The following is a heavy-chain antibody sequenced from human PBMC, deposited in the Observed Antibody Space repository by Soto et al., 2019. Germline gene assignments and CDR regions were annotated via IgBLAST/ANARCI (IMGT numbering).Heavy chain of an antibody. Sequence: QVQLVQSGAEVKKPGASVKVSCKASGYTFNIYGISWGRQAPGQGLEGMGWISGYNGNTDYAQNLQDRVTLTTDASTSSVYMELRSLRSDDTAVYYCARVDYYDSSGYYGYWGQGTLITVSS. V-gene: IGHV1-18*04. CDR2: ISGYNGNT. CDR3: ARVDYYDSSGYYGY. CDR1: GYTFNIYG. J-gene: IGHJ4*02. D-gene: IGHD3-22*01.